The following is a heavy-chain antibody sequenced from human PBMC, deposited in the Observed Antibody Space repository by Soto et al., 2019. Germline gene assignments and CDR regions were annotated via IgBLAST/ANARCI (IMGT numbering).Heavy chain of an antibody. D-gene: IGHD4-17*01. CDR2: IWYDGSNK. CDR3: ARACGLRCPFDI. CDR1: GFTFSSYG. J-gene: IGHJ3*02. Sequence: PGGSLRLSCAASGFTFSSYGMHWVRQAPGKGLEWVAVIWYDGSNKYYADSVKGRFTISRDNSKNTLYLQMNSLRAEDTAVYYCARACGLRCPFDIWGQGTMVTVSS. V-gene: IGHV3-33*01.